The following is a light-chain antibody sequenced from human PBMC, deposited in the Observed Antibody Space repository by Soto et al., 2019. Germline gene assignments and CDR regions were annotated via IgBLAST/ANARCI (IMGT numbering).Light chain of an antibody. Sequence: DIAMTQPPDSLAVSLGERATINCKSSQSVLYSANNKNFLAWYQQKPGQPPRLLIYWASTRESGVPDRFSGSGSATEFTLTISSLQAEDVAVYYCQQYYCTVWTFGQGTKVEIK. J-gene: IGKJ1*01. CDR1: QSVLYSANNKNF. CDR3: QQYYCTVWT. V-gene: IGKV4-1*01. CDR2: WAS.